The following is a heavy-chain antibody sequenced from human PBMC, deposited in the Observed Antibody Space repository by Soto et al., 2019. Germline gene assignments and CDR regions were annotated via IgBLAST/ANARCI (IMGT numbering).Heavy chain of an antibody. D-gene: IGHD3-3*01. CDR3: ARSFTKSRRGGVAFDY. CDR1: GGIISSFA. Sequence: QVQLVQSGAEVKTPGSSVKVSCTTSGGIISSFAINWVRQAPGQGLEWMGGIIPSDGTTKYAGNFQGRVTITADASTSTAYMDLSSLRPEDTAVYYCARSFTKSRRGGVAFDYWGQGPLLTVSP. CDR2: IIPSDGTT. V-gene: IGHV1-69*01. J-gene: IGHJ4*02.